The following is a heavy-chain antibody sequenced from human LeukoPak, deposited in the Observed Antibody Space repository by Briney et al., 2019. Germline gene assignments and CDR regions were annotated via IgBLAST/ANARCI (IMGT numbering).Heavy chain of an antibody. CDR3: ARGGITRFDP. CDR2: ISYDGSNK. Sequence: GGSLRLSCAASGFTFSSYAMHWVRQAPGKGLEWVAVISYDGSNKYYADSVKGRFTISRDNSKNTLYLQMNSLRAEDTAVYYCARGGITRFDPWGQGTLDTVSS. V-gene: IGHV3-30*04. D-gene: IGHD3-16*01. CDR1: GFTFSSYA. J-gene: IGHJ5*02.